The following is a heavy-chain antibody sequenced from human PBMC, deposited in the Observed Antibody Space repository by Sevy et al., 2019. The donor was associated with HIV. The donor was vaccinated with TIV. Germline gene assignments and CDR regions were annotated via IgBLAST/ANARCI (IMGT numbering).Heavy chain of an antibody. CDR2: IYYSGST. D-gene: IGHD3-22*01. CDR3: ASGSSGYYSRFGLDY. CDR1: GGSISSGGYY. V-gene: IGHV4-31*03. J-gene: IGHJ4*02. Sequence: SETLSLTCTVSGGSISSGGYYWSWIRQHPGKGLEWIGYIYYSGSTYYNPSLKSRVTISVDTSKNQFSLKLSSVTAADTAVYYCASGSSGYYSRFGLDYWSQGTLVTVSS.